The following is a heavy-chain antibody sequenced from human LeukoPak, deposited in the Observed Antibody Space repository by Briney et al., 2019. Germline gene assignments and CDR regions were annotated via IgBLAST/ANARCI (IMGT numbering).Heavy chain of an antibody. D-gene: IGHD3-22*01. V-gene: IGHV1-18*01. CDR2: ISGYNGNT. J-gene: IGHJ4*02. CDR1: GYSFTNFG. Sequence: ASVKVSCKASGYSFTNFGISWVRQAPGQGLEWMGWISGYNGNTDYAQKFHGRVTMTTNTSTSTAYMELRSLSSDDTAVYYCARDITMLLVAPGYWGQGTLVTVSS. CDR3: ARDITMLLVAPGY.